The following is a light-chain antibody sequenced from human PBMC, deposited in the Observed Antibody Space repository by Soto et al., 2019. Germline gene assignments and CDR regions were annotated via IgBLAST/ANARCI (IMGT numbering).Light chain of an antibody. Sequence: EIVLTQSPGTLSLSPGERATLSCRASQSVSSSYLAWYQQKPGQAPRLLIYHAPRRATGTPDRFSVSGSGTDFTLTISRLEPGDFAVYYCQQYGDSPRSFGQGAKADIK. V-gene: IGKV3-20*01. CDR2: HAP. CDR1: QSVSSSY. CDR3: QQYGDSPRS. J-gene: IGKJ1*01.